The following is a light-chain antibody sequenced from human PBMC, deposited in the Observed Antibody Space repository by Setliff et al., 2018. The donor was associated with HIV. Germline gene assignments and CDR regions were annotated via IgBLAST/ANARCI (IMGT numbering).Light chain of an antibody. CDR2: DVS. Sequence: QSVLTQPASVSGSPGQSITISCTGSNSDIGSYNFVSWYQQYPGKAPKLTIYDVSDRPSGVSNRFSGSKSGNTASLTISGLQAEDEADYYCSSYTTTSTYVFGTGTKVTVL. J-gene: IGLJ1*01. CDR1: NSDIGSYNF. CDR3: SSYTTTSTYV. V-gene: IGLV2-14*03.